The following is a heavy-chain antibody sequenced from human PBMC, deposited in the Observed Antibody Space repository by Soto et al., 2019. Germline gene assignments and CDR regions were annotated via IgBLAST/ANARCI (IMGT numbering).Heavy chain of an antibody. D-gene: IGHD2-2*02. CDR3: AREGRGKRAGYNGLVSLGY. V-gene: IGHV1-69*06. J-gene: IGHJ4*02. Sequence: SVKVSCKVSGSRFSNYVISWVRQAPGHGLEWLGRIIPIFNSTKYAQSFQGRVTITADKSTSTASLELSSLRSDDTAVYYCAREGRGKRAGYNGLVSLGYWGQGTLVTVSS. CDR2: IIPIFNST. CDR1: GSRFSNYV.